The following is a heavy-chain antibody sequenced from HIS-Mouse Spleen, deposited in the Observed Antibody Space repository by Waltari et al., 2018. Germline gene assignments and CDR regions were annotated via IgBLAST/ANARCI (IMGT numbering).Heavy chain of an antibody. J-gene: IGHJ2*01. CDR3: ARASRDLLLPRYFDL. CDR2: YYSGST. V-gene: IGHV4-59*01. CDR1: GCSISSYY. Sequence: QVQLQESGPGLVKPSETLSLTCTVSGCSISSYYWSWIRQPPGKGLEWIGYYSGSTNYTPSLKSRVTISVDTSKNQFSLKLGSVTAADTAVYYCARASRDLLLPRYFDLWGRGTLVTVSS.